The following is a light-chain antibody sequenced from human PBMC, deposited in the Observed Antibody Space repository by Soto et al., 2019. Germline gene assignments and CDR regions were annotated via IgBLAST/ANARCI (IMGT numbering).Light chain of an antibody. CDR1: SSDVGAYNF. J-gene: IGLJ1*01. Sequence: QTVVTQPASVSGSPGQSITISCTGTSSDVGAYNFVSWYQQFPGKAPKLMIYEVSNRPSGVSDRFSGSKSGNTASLIISGLQAEDEADYYCSSHNPIGTPQIFGPGTKLTVL. CDR3: SSHNPIGTPQI. CDR2: EVS. V-gene: IGLV2-14*01.